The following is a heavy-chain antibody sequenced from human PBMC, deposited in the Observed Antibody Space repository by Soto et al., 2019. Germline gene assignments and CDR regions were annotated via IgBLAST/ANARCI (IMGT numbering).Heavy chain of an antibody. V-gene: IGHV4-39*01. CDR2: IYYSGST. Sequence: QLQLQESGPGLVKPSETLSLTCTVSGGSISSSSYYWGWIRQPPGKGLEWIGSIYYSGSTYYNPSLKSRVTISVDTSKNQFSLKLSSVTAADTAVYYCARLPSGYQTNNWFDPWGQGTLVTVSS. J-gene: IGHJ5*02. CDR1: GGSISSSSYY. D-gene: IGHD3-3*01. CDR3: ARLPSGYQTNNWFDP.